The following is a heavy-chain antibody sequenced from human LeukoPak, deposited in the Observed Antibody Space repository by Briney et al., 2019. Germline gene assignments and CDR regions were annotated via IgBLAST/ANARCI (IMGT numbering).Heavy chain of an antibody. CDR2: INHSGST. D-gene: IGHD3-22*01. CDR3: ARAVRDYYDSSDSFDY. Sequence: SETLSLTCAVYGGSFSGYYWSWIRQPPGKGLEWIGEINHSGSTNYNPSLKSRVTISVDTSKNQFSLKLSSVTAADTAVYYCARAVRDYYDSSDSFDYWGQGTLVTVSS. V-gene: IGHV4-34*01. CDR1: GGSFSGYY. J-gene: IGHJ4*02.